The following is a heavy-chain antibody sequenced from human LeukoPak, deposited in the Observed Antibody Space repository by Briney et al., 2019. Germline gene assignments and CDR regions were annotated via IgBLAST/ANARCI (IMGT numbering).Heavy chain of an antibody. V-gene: IGHV4-59*01. J-gene: IGHJ4*02. CDR3: ARSPYALLRFDY. Sequence: KPSETLSLTCTVSGGSISSYYWSWIRQPPGKGLEWIGYIYYSGSTNYNPSLKSRVTISVDTSKHQFSLKLSSVTAADTAVYYCARSPYALLRFDYWGQGTLVTVSS. CDR1: GGSISSYY. CDR2: IYYSGST. D-gene: IGHD3-22*01.